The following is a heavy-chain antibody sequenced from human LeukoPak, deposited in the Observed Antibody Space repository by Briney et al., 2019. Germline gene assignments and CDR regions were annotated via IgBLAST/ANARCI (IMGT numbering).Heavy chain of an antibody. J-gene: IGHJ6*02. V-gene: IGHV3-9*01. CDR3: AKDIDYDSSGRYGLDV. CDR1: GFTFDDYA. D-gene: IGHD3-22*01. Sequence: GRSLRLSCAASGFTFDDYAMHWVRQAPGKGLEWVSGISWNSGNIGYADSVKGRFTISRDNAKNSLYLQMNSLRAEDRALYYCAKDIDYDSSGRYGLDVWGQGTRVTVSS. CDR2: ISWNSGNI.